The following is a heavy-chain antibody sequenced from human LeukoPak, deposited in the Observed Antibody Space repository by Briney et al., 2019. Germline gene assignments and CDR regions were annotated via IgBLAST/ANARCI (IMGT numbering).Heavy chain of an antibody. CDR3: ARGGYCSSTSCSFHNWFDP. CDR2: MNPNSGNT. D-gene: IGHD2-2*01. Sequence: GASVKVSCKASGYTFTSYDINWVRQATGQGLEWMGWMNPNSGNTGYAQKFQGRVTMTRNTSISTAYMELSSLRSEDTAVYHCARGGYCSSTSCSFHNWFDPWGQGTLVTVSS. CDR1: GYTFTSYD. V-gene: IGHV1-8*01. J-gene: IGHJ5*02.